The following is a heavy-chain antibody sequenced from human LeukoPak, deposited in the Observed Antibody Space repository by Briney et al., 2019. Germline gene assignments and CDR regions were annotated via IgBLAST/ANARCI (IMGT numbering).Heavy chain of an antibody. CDR3: ARDLKGSAWYVDY. D-gene: IGHD6-19*01. Sequence: SGTLSLTCAVSGGSISSGNWWSWVRQPPGKGLEWIGQIYHSGSTNYNPSLKSRVTISVEKSKNQFSLNLTSVTAADTAVYYCARDLKGSAWYVDYWGQGTLVTVSS. J-gene: IGHJ4*02. CDR1: GGSISSGNW. CDR2: IYHSGST. V-gene: IGHV4-4*02.